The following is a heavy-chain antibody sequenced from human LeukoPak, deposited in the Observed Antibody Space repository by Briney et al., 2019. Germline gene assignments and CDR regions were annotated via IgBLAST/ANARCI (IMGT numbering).Heavy chain of an antibody. CDR3: ARGGDSDGYYQRIDY. Sequence: SETLSLTCAVSGGSINSYYWSWIRQPAGKGLEWIGRIYISGTTNYNPSLKSRVTMSLDTSKNQFSLRLSSVTAADTAVYYCARGGDSDGYYQRIDYRGQGTLVTVSS. J-gene: IGHJ4*02. D-gene: IGHD3-22*01. CDR2: IYISGTT. V-gene: IGHV4-59*10. CDR1: GGSINSYY.